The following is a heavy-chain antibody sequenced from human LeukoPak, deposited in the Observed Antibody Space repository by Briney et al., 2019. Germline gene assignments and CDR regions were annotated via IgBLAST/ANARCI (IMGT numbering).Heavy chain of an antibody. Sequence: GGSLRLSCAASGFTFGDYAMHWVRQAPGKGLEWVSGISWNGGETGYAGSVKGRFTISRDNAKKSLYLQMNGLRAEHTALYYCASRRQYGDYDYWGQGTLVTVSP. CDR3: ASRRQYGDYDY. J-gene: IGHJ4*02. D-gene: IGHD4-17*01. CDR1: GFTFGDYA. CDR2: ISWNGGET. V-gene: IGHV3-9*01.